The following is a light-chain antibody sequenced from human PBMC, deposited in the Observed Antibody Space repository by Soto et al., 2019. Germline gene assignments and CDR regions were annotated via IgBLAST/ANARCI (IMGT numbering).Light chain of an antibody. CDR3: QQYHIYSGT. Sequence: DIQMTQSPSTLSASVGDRVTITCRSSQTIDSWLAWYQQRPRKPPNLLIYKASTLASGVPSRFSGSGSGTEFTLTINSLQPDDFATYYCQQYHIYSGTFGQGTKVDI. CDR2: KAS. V-gene: IGKV1-5*03. CDR1: QTIDSW. J-gene: IGKJ1*01.